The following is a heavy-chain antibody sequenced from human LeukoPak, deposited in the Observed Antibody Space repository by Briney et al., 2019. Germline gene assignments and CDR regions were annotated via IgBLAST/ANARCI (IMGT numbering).Heavy chain of an antibody. J-gene: IGHJ6*03. CDR2: IIPIFGTA. D-gene: IGHD6-6*01. V-gene: IGHV1-69*13. CDR1: GATFSSYT. Sequence: ASVKVSCKASGATFSSYTISWVRQAPAQGLEWMGGIIPIFGTANYAQKFQGRVTITADESTTTAYMELSSQSSEGTAVYSCASGIAARPYYMDVWGKGTTGTASS. CDR3: ASGIAARPYYMDV.